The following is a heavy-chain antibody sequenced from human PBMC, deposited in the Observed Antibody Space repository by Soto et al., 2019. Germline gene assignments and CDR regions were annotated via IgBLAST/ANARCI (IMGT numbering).Heavy chain of an antibody. Sequence: QITLKESGPTLVKPTQTLTLTCTFSGISLSTSGVGVGWIRQPPGKALEWLALIYGDDDKRYSPSLKSIITTTKDTSNNQVVLTITNGDKVDQAPYYCPHKHNPDTFDYWGQGTQVTVSP. D-gene: IGHD1-20*01. CDR2: IYGDDDK. CDR3: PHKHNPDTFDY. V-gene: IGHV2-5*02. CDR1: GISLSTSGVG. J-gene: IGHJ4*02.